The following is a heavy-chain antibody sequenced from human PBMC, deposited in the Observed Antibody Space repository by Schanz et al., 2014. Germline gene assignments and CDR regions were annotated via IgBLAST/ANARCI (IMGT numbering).Heavy chain of an antibody. D-gene: IGHD3-10*01. CDR2: ISSGGNP. Sequence: QVQLVESGGGVVQPGRSLRLSCAASGFMFSSYGMHWVRQAPGKGLEWVSSISSGGNPYYANSVKGRFGISRDNSENTLYLQMSSLRVEDTAVYYCAKGRFGELSAFDIWGQGTMVTVSS. J-gene: IGHJ3*02. CDR1: GFMFSSYG. CDR3: AKGRFGELSAFDI. V-gene: IGHV3-NL1*01.